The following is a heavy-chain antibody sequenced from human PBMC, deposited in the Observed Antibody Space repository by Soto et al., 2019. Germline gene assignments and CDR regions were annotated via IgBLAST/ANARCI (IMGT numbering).Heavy chain of an antibody. CDR3: ASLEYSSSLDY. J-gene: IGHJ4*02. V-gene: IGHV3-30-3*01. CDR1: GFTFSSYA. CDR2: ISYDGSNK. Sequence: GGSLRLSCAASGFTFSSYAMHWVRQAPGKGLEWVAVISYDGSNKYYADSVKGRFTISRDNSRNTLYLQMNSLRAEDTAVYYYASLEYSSSLDYWGQGILVTVSS. D-gene: IGHD6-6*01.